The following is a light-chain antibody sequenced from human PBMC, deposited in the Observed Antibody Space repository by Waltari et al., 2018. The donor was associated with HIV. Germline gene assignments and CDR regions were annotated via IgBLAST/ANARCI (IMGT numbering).Light chain of an antibody. Sequence: EIVLTQSPGTLSLSPGERATLSCRASQSVSSSYLAWYRQKPGQAPRHLIYGASSRATGIPDRFSGSGSGTDFTLTISRLEPEDFAVYYCQQYGSSPWYTFGQGTKLEIK. J-gene: IGKJ2*01. CDR3: QQYGSSPWYT. V-gene: IGKV3-20*01. CDR2: GAS. CDR1: QSVSSSY.